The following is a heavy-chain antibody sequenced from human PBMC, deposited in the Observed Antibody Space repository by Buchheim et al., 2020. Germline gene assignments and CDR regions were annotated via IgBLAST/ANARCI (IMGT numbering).Heavy chain of an antibody. CDR2: IYYSGTT. Sequence: QVHLQESGPGLVKPSETLSLTCTVSGGSIGTYFWSWIRQPPGKGLEWIGYIYYSGTTNYSPSLKGRVTISVDTSNNQVSLQLNSVTAADTAVYYCARRGGYSGHNWFDAWGQGT. J-gene: IGHJ5*02. V-gene: IGHV4-59*08. CDR1: GGSIGTYF. D-gene: IGHD5-12*01. CDR3: ARRGGYSGHNWFDA.